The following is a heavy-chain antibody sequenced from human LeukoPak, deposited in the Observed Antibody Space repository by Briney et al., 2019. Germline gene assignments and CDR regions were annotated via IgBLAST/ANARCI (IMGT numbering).Heavy chain of an antibody. CDR3: ATALFSSTWYAGSDY. D-gene: IGHD6-13*01. Sequence: GESLKISRKGSGYSLPRFWIGWVRPVPGKGLEWRGVIYPCDSDTRYSPSVQGHVTISADKSINTAYLQWSSLKASDTAMYYCATALFSSTWYAGSDYWGQGTLVTVSS. V-gene: IGHV5-51*01. CDR2: IYPCDSDT. CDR1: GYSLPRFW. J-gene: IGHJ4*02.